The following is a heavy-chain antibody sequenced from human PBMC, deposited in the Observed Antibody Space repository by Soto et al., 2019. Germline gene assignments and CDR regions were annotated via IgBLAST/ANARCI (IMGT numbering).Heavy chain of an antibody. CDR3: AGEGRGYCSSSSCPGI. J-gene: IGHJ4*02. CDR1: GFTFSSYW. CDR2: IKQDGSEK. D-gene: IGHD2-2*01. V-gene: IGHV3-7*01. Sequence: EVQLVESGGDLVLPGGSLRLSCAASGFTFSSYWMSWVRQAPGKGLEWVANIKQDGSEKYYVDSVKGRFTISSDNANNSLYLQMNSLRAEDTAVYYCAGEGRGYCSSSSCPGIWGQGTLVTVSS.